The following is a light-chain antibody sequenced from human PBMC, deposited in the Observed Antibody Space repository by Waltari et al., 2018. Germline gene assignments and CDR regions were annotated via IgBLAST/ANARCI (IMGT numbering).Light chain of an antibody. Sequence: SYVLTQPPPVSVAPGKPARITCGGNNIGSKSVHWYQQKPGQAPVLVVYDDSDRPSGVPERFSGSNSGNTATPTISGVEAGDEADYYCQVWDSSSDHVVFGGGTKLTVL. J-gene: IGLJ2*01. CDR3: QVWDSSSDHVV. CDR1: NIGSKS. CDR2: DDS. V-gene: IGLV3-21*03.